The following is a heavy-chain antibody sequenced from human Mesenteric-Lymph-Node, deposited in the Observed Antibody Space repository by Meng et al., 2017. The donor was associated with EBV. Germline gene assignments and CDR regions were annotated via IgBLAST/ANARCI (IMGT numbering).Heavy chain of an antibody. J-gene: IGHJ4*02. CDR1: GDSINNNRW. CDR2: IFQTGST. D-gene: IGHD1-1*01. V-gene: IGHV4-4*02. CDR3: ARDVVPLDPESRAD. Sequence: QGQLQESGPGLVKPLGLLSLTCALSGDSINNNRWWSWVRQPPGRGLEWIGEIFQTGSTNYSPSLRSRVTISLDTSMNQFSLKLSSVTAADTAVYYCARDVVPLDPESRADWGPGTLVTVSS.